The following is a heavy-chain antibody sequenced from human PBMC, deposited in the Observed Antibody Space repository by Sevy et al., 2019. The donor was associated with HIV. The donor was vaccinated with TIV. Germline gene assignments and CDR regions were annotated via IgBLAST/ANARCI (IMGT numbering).Heavy chain of an antibody. CDR3: AKDTNGDYYYYGLDV. V-gene: IGHV3-43D*03. CDR2: ISWDGGGT. D-gene: IGHD4-17*01. CDR1: GFTFDDYA. J-gene: IGHJ6*02. Sequence: GGSLRLSCAASGFTFDDYAMHWVRQAPGKGLEWVSLISWDGGGTYYADSVKGRFTISRDNSKNSLYLQMNSLRADDTTLYYCAKDTNGDYYYYGLDVWGQGTTVTVSS.